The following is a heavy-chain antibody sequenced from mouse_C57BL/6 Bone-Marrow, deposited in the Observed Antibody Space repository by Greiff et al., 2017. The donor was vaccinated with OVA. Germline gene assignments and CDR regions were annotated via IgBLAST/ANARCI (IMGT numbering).Heavy chain of an antibody. CDR1: GYTFTSYD. V-gene: IGHV1-85*01. CDR2: LYPRDGST. J-gene: IGHJ2*01. CDR3: AREEELGGAFDD. D-gene: IGHD4-1*01. Sequence: QVQLKQSGPELVKPGASVKLSCKASGYTFTSYDINWVKQRPGQGLEWIGWLYPRDGSTKYNEKFKGKATLTVDTSSSTAYMELHSLTSEDSAVYFCAREEELGGAFDDWGQGTTLTVSS.